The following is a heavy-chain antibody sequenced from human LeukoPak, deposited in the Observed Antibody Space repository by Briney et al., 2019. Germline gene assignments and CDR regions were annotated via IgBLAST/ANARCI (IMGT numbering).Heavy chain of an antibody. V-gene: IGHV3-23*01. D-gene: IGHD6-19*01. Sequence: GGSLRLSCAASGFTFRNYVMNWVRQAPGKGLEWVSGISGSGDSTYYADSVKGRFTISRDNSKNTLYLQMNSLRVEDTAAYYCAKVRAPSGWFSSDYWGQGTLVTVSS. J-gene: IGHJ4*02. CDR2: ISGSGDST. CDR3: AKVRAPSGWFSSDY. CDR1: GFTFRNYV.